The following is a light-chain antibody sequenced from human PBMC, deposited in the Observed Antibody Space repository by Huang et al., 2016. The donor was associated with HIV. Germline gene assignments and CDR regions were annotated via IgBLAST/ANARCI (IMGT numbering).Light chain of an antibody. CDR2: DSS. CDR1: QSIINS. CDR3: QQRYNWPRT. J-gene: IGKJ2*01. V-gene: IGKV3-11*01. Sequence: IVLTQSPATLSLSPGETATLSCGTSQSIINSLAWYQQKPGQATRLLIYDSSNRATGVPARFSGSGSGTGFALTISSLEPEDSAVYYCQQRYNWPRTFGQGTKLEI.